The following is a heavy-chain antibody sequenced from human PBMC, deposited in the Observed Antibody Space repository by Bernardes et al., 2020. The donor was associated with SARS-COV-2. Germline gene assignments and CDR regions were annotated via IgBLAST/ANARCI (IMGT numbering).Heavy chain of an antibody. J-gene: IGHJ4*02. CDR3: ARLRGGYIDS. Sequence: GGSLRLSCAASRFTYSAYWMTWVRQAPGKGLEWVANIKQDGTDKYYVDSVKGRFTISRDNTENSLYLQLNSLRAEDTAVFYCARLRGGYIDSWGQGTLVTVSS. V-gene: IGHV3-7*01. D-gene: IGHD3-16*01. CDR1: RFTYSAYW. CDR2: IKQDGTDK.